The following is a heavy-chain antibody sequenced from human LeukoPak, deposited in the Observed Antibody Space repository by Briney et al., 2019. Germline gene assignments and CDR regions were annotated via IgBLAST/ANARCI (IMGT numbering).Heavy chain of an antibody. D-gene: IGHD6-6*01. CDR3: ARARRGFDSSSSYYYYGMDV. V-gene: IGHV4-4*07. CDR2: IYTSGST. J-gene: IGHJ6*02. Sequence: SETLSLTCTVSGGSISSYYWSWLRQPAGKGLEWIGRIYTSGSTNYNPSLKSRVTISVDTSKNQFSLKLSSVTAADTAVYYCARARRGFDSSSSYYYYGMDVWGQGTTGTVSS. CDR1: GGSISSYY.